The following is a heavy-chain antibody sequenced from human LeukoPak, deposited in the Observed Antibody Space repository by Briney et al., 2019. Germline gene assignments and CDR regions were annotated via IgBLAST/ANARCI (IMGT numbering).Heavy chain of an antibody. CDR2: IYYSGST. Sequence: SETLSLTCTVSGGSISSSSYYWGWIRQPPGKGLEWIGSIYYSGSTYYNPSLKSRVTISVDTSKNQFSLKLSSVTAADTAVYYCARAGIAAAGKFDYWGQGTLVTVSS. J-gene: IGHJ4*02. D-gene: IGHD6-13*01. V-gene: IGHV4-39*07. CDR3: ARAGIAAAGKFDY. CDR1: GGSISSSSYY.